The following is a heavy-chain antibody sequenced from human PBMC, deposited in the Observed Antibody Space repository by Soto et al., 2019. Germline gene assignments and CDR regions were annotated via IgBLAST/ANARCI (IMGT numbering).Heavy chain of an antibody. Sequence: EVQSVESGGRLVQPGKSLRLSCAVSGFSFDDYAMHWVRQIPGMGLEWVSGISANGGSIRYADSVKGRFTISRDNAKNFLYLQMDSLRAEDTALYYCAKSGEPGVVAATSFDYWGQGTLVTVSS. CDR3: AKSGEPGVVAATSFDY. V-gene: IGHV3-9*01. J-gene: IGHJ4*02. CDR1: GFSFDDYA. D-gene: IGHD2-15*01. CDR2: ISANGGSI.